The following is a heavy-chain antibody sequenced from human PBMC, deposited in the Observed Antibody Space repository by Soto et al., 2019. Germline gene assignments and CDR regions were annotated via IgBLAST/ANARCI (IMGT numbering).Heavy chain of an antibody. J-gene: IGHJ4*02. V-gene: IGHV3-23*01. Sequence: GGSLRLSCAASGFTFSSYAMSWVRQAPGKGLEWVSAISGSGGSTYYADSVKGRFTISRDNSKNTLYLQMNSLRVEDTAVYYCAKDPTGITMIVVETFDYWGQGTLVTVSS. CDR1: GFTFSSYA. D-gene: IGHD3-22*01. CDR3: AKDPTGITMIVVETFDY. CDR2: ISGSGGST.